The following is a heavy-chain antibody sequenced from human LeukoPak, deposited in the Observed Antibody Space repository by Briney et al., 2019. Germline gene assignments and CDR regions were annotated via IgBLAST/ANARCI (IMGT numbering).Heavy chain of an antibody. CDR2: INPSGGST. V-gene: IGHV1-46*01. D-gene: IGHD3-10*01. J-gene: IGHJ4*02. CDR3: ARVDYYGSGSYYALDY. Sequence: ASVKVSCRASGYTFTTHDINWVRQATGQGLEWMGIINPSGGSTSYAQKFQGRVTMTRDTSTSTVYMELSSLRSEDTAVYYCARVDYYGSGSYYALDYWGQGTLVTVSS. CDR1: GYTFTTHD.